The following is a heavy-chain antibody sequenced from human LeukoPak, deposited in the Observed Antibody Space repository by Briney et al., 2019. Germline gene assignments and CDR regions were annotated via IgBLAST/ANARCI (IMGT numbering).Heavy chain of an antibody. CDR1: GFTFSSYW. J-gene: IGHJ3*02. CDR2: IKQDGSEK. CDR3: ARTRGELERRRAAFDI. Sequence: GGSLRLSCAASGFTFSSYWMSWVRQAPGKGLEWVANIKQDGSEKYYVDSVKGRFTISRDNAKNSLYLQMNSLRAEDTAVYYCARTRGELERRRAAFDIWGQGTMVTVSS. D-gene: IGHD1-1*01. V-gene: IGHV3-7*01.